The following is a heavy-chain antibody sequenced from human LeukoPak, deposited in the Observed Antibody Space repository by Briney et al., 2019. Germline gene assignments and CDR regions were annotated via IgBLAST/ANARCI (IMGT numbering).Heavy chain of an antibody. D-gene: IGHD6-19*01. CDR1: GFTFSSYG. Sequence: GGTLRLSCAASGFTFSSYGMSWVRQAPGKGLEWVSAISGSGGSTYYADSVKGRFTISRDNSKNTLYLQMNSLRAEDTAVYYCAKDFNPRYSSGWFFDYWGQGTLVTVSS. V-gene: IGHV3-23*01. CDR3: AKDFNPRYSSGWFFDY. CDR2: ISGSGGST. J-gene: IGHJ4*02.